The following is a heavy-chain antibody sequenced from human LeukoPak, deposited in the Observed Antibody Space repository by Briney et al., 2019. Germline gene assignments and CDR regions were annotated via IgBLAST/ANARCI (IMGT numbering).Heavy chain of an antibody. Sequence: SETLSLTCTVSGGSISTYYWNWIRQPPGKGLEWIGYIYYSGSTNYNPSLKSRVTISVDTSKNQFSLKLSSVTAADTAVYYCARDREDYGDSDYWGQGTLVTVSS. CDR2: IYYSGST. V-gene: IGHV4-59*01. CDR1: GGSISTYY. D-gene: IGHD4-17*01. CDR3: ARDREDYGDSDY. J-gene: IGHJ4*02.